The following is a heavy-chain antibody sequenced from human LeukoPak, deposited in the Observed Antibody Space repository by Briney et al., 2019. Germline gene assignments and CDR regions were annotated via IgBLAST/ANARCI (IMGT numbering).Heavy chain of an antibody. CDR1: GFTFSSYG. Sequence: GRSLRLSCAASGFTFSSYGMHWVRQAPGKGLEWVAVIWYNGNNKYYADSVKGRFTISRDNSKSTLYLQMNSLRAEDTAVYFCARPVTTYSHFDYWGQGTLVTVSS. J-gene: IGHJ4*02. V-gene: IGHV3-33*01. CDR3: ARPVTTYSHFDY. D-gene: IGHD4-11*01. CDR2: IWYNGNNK.